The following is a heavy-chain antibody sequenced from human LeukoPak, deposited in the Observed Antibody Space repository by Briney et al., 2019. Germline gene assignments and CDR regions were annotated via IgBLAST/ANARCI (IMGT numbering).Heavy chain of an antibody. V-gene: IGHV3-74*01. Sequence: GGSLRLSCAASGFTFSSYWMHWVRQAPGKGLGWVSRINSDGRSTSYADSVKGRFTISRDNAKNTLYLQMNSLRAEDTAVYYCARGQQLVRSFDYWGQGTLVTVSS. CDR1: GFTFSSYW. J-gene: IGHJ4*02. D-gene: IGHD6-13*01. CDR3: ARGQQLVRSFDY. CDR2: INSDGRST.